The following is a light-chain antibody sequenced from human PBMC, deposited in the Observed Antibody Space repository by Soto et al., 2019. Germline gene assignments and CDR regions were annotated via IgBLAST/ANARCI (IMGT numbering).Light chain of an antibody. V-gene: IGKV1-39*01. CDR3: QQSSTTPLT. CDR1: QSISGF. CDR2: GAS. J-gene: IGKJ4*01. Sequence: DTQMTQSPSSLSASVGDRVTIACRAGQSISGFLNWYLQKPGKAPRLLIYGASSLQSGVPSRFSGGGSGTDFTLTITSLQIEDFGTYYCQQSSTTPLTFGGGTKVDIK.